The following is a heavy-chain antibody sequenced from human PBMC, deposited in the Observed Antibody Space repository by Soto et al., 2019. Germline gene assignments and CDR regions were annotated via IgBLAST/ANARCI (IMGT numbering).Heavy chain of an antibody. Sequence: QVQLVQSGAEVKKPGSSVKVSCKASGDTFTTNSLNWVRQDPGQGLEWMGGIIPVVGTTKYAQKYQDRVTITGDKSTNTAYMELSSLRSDDTAVYYCARGLLYATTYFDYWGEGTPVTVSS. CDR2: IIPVVGTT. D-gene: IGHD2-8*01. V-gene: IGHV1-69*06. J-gene: IGHJ4*02. CDR3: ARGLLYATTYFDY. CDR1: GDTFTTNS.